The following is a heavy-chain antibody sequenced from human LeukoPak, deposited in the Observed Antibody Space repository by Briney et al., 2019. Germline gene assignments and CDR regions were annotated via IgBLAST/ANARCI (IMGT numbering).Heavy chain of an antibody. CDR1: GGSISSGDYC. V-gene: IGHV4-30-4*08. J-gene: IGHJ4*02. CDR2: IYYSGST. CDR3: ARELGYCSSTSCYPDY. D-gene: IGHD2-2*01. Sequence: SETLSLTCTVSGGSISSGDYCWSWIRQPPGKGLEWIGYIYYSGSTYYTPSLKSRVTISVDTSKIQFPLQPNSVTAADTAVYYCARELGYCSSTSCYPDYWGQGTLVTVSS.